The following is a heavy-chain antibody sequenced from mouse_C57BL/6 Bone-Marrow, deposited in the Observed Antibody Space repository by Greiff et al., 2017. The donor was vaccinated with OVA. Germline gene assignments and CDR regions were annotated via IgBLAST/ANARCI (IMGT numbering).Heavy chain of an antibody. CDR3: TRYYGSRLDY. CDR2: IDPEDGDT. CDR1: GFNIKDYY. D-gene: IGHD1-1*01. V-gene: IGHV14-1*01. J-gene: IGHJ2*01. Sequence: EVKVVESGAELVRPGASVKLSCTASGFNIKDYYMHWVKQRPEQGLEWIGRIDPEDGDTEYAPKFQGKATMTADTSSNTAYLPLSSLTSEDTAVYYCTRYYGSRLDYWGQGTTLTVSS.